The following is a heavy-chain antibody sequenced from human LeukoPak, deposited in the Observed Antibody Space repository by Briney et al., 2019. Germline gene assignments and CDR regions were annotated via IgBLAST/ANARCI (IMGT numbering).Heavy chain of an antibody. J-gene: IGHJ4*02. V-gene: IGHV3-74*01. CDR3: ATKQWLAPPPDS. CDR1: GFTFSKYW. Sequence: GSLRLSCSASGFTFSKYWMLWVRQAPGKGLESVSRINTDGTVTTYADSVKGRFTVSRDNADNTMLLQMNSVRDEDTAVYYCATKQWLAPPPDSWGQGTPVTVSS. D-gene: IGHD6-19*01. CDR2: INTDGTVT.